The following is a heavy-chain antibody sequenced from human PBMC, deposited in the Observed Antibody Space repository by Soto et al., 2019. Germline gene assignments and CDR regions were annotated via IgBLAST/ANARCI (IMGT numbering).Heavy chain of an antibody. J-gene: IGHJ4*02. D-gene: IGHD3-22*01. CDR1: GYTFTSYY. CDR3: AGVPAYYYDSSGYPHPSGNDY. V-gene: IGHV1-46*03. CDR2: INPSGGST. Sequence: GASVKVSCKASGYTFTSYYMHWVRQAPGQGLEWMGIINPSGGSTSYAQKFQGRVTMTRDTSTSTVYMELSSLRSEDTAVYYCAGVPAYYYDSSGYPHPSGNDYWGQGTLVTVSS.